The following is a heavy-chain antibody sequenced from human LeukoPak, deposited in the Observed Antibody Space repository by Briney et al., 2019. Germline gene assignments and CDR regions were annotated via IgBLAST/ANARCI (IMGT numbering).Heavy chain of an antibody. D-gene: IGHD6-13*01. J-gene: IGHJ4*02. Sequence: GGSLRLSCAASGFSLSAYWMTCVRQAPGKGLEWVAKINRDGSQKNHVDSVKGRFTISRDNSKSTLYLQMNSLRVEDTAVYYCTKVRSGSSSWALRVFDYWGQGALVTVSS. CDR1: GFSLSAYW. V-gene: IGHV3-7*03. CDR2: INRDGSQK. CDR3: TKVRSGSSSWALRVFDY.